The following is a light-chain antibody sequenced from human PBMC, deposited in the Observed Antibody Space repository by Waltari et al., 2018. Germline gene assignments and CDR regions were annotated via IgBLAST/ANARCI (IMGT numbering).Light chain of an antibody. CDR1: NSNVGSYNL. V-gene: IGLV2-23*03. CDR3: CSNVGSSVF. Sequence: QSALTQPASVSGSPGQSITISCTGFNSNVGSYNLVSWYQKPPGKAPKLLSYEGNRRPSGFSNRFSGSKSDNTASLTLSGLQAEDEADYYCCSNVGSSVFFGGGTKLTVL. CDR2: EGN. J-gene: IGLJ2*01.